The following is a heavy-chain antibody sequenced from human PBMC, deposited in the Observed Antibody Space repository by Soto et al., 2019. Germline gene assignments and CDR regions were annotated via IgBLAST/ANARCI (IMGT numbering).Heavy chain of an antibody. V-gene: IGHV4-34*01. CDR2: INHSGST. Sequence: SETLSLTCAVYGGSFSGYYWSWIRQPPGKGLEWIGEINHSGSTNYNPSLKSRVTISVDTSKNQFSLKLSSVTAADTAVYYCARGYRGVRGVIISAPYYYYYMDVWGNGTTVTVSS. D-gene: IGHD3-10*01. CDR3: ARGYRGVRGVIISAPYYYYYMDV. CDR1: GGSFSGYY. J-gene: IGHJ6*03.